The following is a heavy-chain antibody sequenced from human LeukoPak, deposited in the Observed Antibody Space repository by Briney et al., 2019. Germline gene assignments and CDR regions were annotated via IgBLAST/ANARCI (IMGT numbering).Heavy chain of an antibody. Sequence: RASETLSLTCAVYGGSFSGYYWNWLRQPPGKGLEWLGEINHSGSTNYNPSLKSRVTISVDTSKNQFSLKLSSVTAADTAVYYCARVSGTYSSGWYPWYFDYWGQGTLVTVSS. V-gene: IGHV4-34*01. CDR3: ARVSGTYSSGWYPWYFDY. CDR2: INHSGST. CDR1: GGSFSGYY. D-gene: IGHD6-19*01. J-gene: IGHJ4*02.